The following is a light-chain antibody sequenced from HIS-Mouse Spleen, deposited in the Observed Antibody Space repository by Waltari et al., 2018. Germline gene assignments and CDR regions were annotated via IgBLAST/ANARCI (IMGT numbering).Light chain of an antibody. CDR1: ALPKKH. CDR2: EDS. V-gene: IGLV3-10*01. Sequence: SYELTQPPSVSVSPGQTARITFSGDALPKKHAYWYQQKSGQAPVLVIYEDSKRPSGIPERFSGSSSGTMATLTISGAQVEDEADYYCYSTDSSGNHKEVFGGGTKLTVL. J-gene: IGLJ2*01. CDR3: YSTDSSGNHKEV.